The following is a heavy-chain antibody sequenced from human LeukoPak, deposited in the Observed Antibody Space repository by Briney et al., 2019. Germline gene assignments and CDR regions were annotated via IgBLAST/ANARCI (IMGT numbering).Heavy chain of an antibody. CDR2: IYSGGIT. D-gene: IGHD3-10*01. J-gene: IGHJ5*02. CDR1: GVTVSSNY. V-gene: IGHV3-53*01. Sequence: GGSLRLSCAASGVTVSSNYMSWVRQAPGKGLEWVSVIYSGGITYYADSVKGRFTISRDNSKNTLYLQMNSLRAEDTAVYYCAREESYFDPWGQGTLVTVSS. CDR3: AREESYFDP.